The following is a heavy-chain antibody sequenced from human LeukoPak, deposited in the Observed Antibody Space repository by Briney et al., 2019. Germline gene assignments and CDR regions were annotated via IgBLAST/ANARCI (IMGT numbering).Heavy chain of an antibody. CDR3: ARVYGGGRGGWFDT. CDR1: GDSIRDYY. J-gene: IGHJ5*02. V-gene: IGHV4-59*07. Sequence: SDTLSLTCSVSGDSIRDYYWTWIRQPPGKGLEWIGYIYYSGSTTYNPSLKSRVTVSVHTSKNQFHLNLSSVTAADTAVYYCARVYGGGRGGWFDTWGQGTLVAVSS. D-gene: IGHD3-16*01. CDR2: IYYSGST.